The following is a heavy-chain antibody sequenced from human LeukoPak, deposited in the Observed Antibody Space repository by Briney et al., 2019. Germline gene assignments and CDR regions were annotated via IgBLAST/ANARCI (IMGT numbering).Heavy chain of an antibody. V-gene: IGHV1-2*02. D-gene: IGHD2-15*01. J-gene: IGHJ4*02. Sequence: ASVTVTCTVFGYTFTGYNMHWVRQPPPQGPELVGCINPIRCGTNYEQKFQGRVTKTRSKSISTVYMELSRLSSDDTGVFYCARGLAAALGYLDYWGQGTLVSVSS. CDR2: INPIRCGT. CDR1: GYTFTGYN. CDR3: ARGLAAALGYLDY.